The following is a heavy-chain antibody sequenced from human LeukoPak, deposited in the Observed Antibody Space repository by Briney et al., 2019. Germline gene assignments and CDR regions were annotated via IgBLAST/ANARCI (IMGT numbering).Heavy chain of an antibody. V-gene: IGHV3-48*01. Sequence: TGGSLRLSCAASGFTFSSYGMNWVRQAPGKGLEWVSYISSSGSTIYYADSVKGRFTISRDNSKNTLYLQMNSLRAEDTAVYYCAGEMIHRAGMFDYWGQGTLVTVSS. D-gene: IGHD3-22*01. J-gene: IGHJ4*02. CDR1: GFTFSSYG. CDR2: ISSSGSTI. CDR3: AGEMIHRAGMFDY.